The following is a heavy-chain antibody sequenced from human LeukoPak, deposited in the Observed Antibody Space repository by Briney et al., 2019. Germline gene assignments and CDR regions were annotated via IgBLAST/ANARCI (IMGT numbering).Heavy chain of an antibody. D-gene: IGHD2-15*01. CDR1: GGSFSGYY. CDR3: ARGLPRYCGGGSCYLPYYYYYMDV. J-gene: IGHJ6*03. Sequence: SETLSLTCAVYGGSFSGYYWSWIRQPPGKGLEWIGEINHSGSTNYNPSLKRRVTITVDTRKNEFSLQLSSVTAAATAVYYCARGLPRYCGGGSCYLPYYYYYMDVWGNGTTVTVSS. V-gene: IGHV4-34*01. CDR2: INHSGST.